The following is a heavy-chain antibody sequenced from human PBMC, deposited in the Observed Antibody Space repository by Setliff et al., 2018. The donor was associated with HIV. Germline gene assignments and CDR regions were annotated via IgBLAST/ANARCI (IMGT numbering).Heavy chain of an antibody. Sequence: PGGSLRLSCAASGFTSSSHAMSWVRQAPGKGLEWVSAISGSGGSTYYADSVKGRFTISRDNFKNTLYLQMNSLRAEDTAVYYCATRIQLCYWGQGTLVTVSS. V-gene: IGHV3-23*01. CDR1: GFTSSSHA. D-gene: IGHD5-18*01. J-gene: IGHJ4*02. CDR2: ISGSGGST. CDR3: ATRIQLCY.